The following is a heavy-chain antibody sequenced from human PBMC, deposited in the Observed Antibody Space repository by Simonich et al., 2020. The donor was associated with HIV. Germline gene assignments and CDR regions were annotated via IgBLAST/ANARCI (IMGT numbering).Heavy chain of an antibody. CDR2: IYLGDSDT. D-gene: IGHD2-2*01. J-gene: IGHJ4*02. CDR3: VRRQPRTYNFDY. V-gene: IGHV5-51*03. CDR1: GFSFTSYW. Sequence: AEVKMPGESLKISCKGSGFSFTSYWSAWVRQMPGKGLEWMGIIYLGDSDTRYSPSFQGQVTMSADTSISTAYLQWSSLKASDTAMYYCVRRQPRTYNFDYWGQGTLVTVSS.